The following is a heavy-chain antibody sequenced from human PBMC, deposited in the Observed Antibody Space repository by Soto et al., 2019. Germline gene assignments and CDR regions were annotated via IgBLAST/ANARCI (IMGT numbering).Heavy chain of an antibody. CDR1: GFTFSSYS. V-gene: IGHV3-21*01. J-gene: IGHJ6*03. Sequence: PGGSLRLSCAASGFTFSSYSMNWVRQAPGKGLEWVSSTSSSSSYIYYADSVKGRFTISRDNAKNSLYLQMNSLRAEDTAVYYCARDSCSSTSCYEYYYYMGVWGKGTTVTVSS. CDR2: TSSSSSYI. D-gene: IGHD2-2*01. CDR3: ARDSCSSTSCYEYYYYMGV.